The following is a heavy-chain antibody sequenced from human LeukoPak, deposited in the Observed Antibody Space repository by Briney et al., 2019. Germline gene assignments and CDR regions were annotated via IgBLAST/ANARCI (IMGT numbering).Heavy chain of an antibody. D-gene: IGHD3-3*01. Sequence: PGGSLRLSCAASGFTFSSYWMSWVRQAPGKGLEWVANIKQDGSEKCYVDSVKGRFTISRDNAKNSLYLQMNSLRAEDTAVYYCARTTIFGLTPGAFDIWGQGTMVTVSP. V-gene: IGHV3-7*01. CDR3: ARTTIFGLTPGAFDI. CDR1: GFTFSSYW. J-gene: IGHJ3*02. CDR2: IKQDGSEK.